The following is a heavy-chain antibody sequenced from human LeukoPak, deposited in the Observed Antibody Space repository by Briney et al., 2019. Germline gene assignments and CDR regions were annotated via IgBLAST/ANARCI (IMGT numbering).Heavy chain of an antibody. CDR3: AELGITMIGGV. J-gene: IGHJ6*04. V-gene: IGHV3-48*03. Sequence: PGGSLRLSCAASGFTFSSYEMNWVRQAPGKGLEWVSYISSSGSTIYYADSVKGRFTISRDNAKNSLYLQMNSLRAEDTAAYHCAELGITMIGGVWGKGTTVTISS. CDR2: ISSSGSTI. CDR1: GFTFSSYE. D-gene: IGHD3-10*02.